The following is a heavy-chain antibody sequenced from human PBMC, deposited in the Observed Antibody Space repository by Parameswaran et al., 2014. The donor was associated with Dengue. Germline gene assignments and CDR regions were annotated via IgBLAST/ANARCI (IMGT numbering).Heavy chain of an antibody. CDR2: FIPPFTTR. CDR3: ARRHCSATRCPNYFDP. J-gene: IGHJ5*02. V-gene: IGHV1-69*01. Sequence: SWVRQAPGQNFEWMGDFIPPFTTRNYAQKFQGRVTIIADESTSTIYLELSSLTSDDSAVYYCARRHCSATRCPNYFDPWGQGTLVTVSS. D-gene: IGHD2-15*01.